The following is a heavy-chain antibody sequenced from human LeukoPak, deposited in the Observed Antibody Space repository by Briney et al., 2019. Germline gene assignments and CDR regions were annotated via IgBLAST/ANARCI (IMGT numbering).Heavy chain of an antibody. CDR1: GFTFSSYA. Sequence: GGSLRLSCAASGFTFSSYAMHWVRQAPGKGLEWVAVISYDGSNKYYADSVKGRFTISRDNSKNTLYLQMNSLRAEDTAVYYCAKDPDSSSWHPGVDYWGQGTLVTVSS. J-gene: IGHJ4*02. CDR3: AKDPDSSSWHPGVDY. D-gene: IGHD6-13*01. CDR2: ISYDGSNK. V-gene: IGHV3-30*04.